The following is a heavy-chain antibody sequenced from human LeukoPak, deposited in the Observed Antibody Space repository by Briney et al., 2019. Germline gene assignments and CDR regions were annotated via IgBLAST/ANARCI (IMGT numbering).Heavy chain of an antibody. D-gene: IGHD2-15*01. J-gene: IGHJ6*02. CDR3: ARDRAVGYYYYYYGMDV. V-gene: IGHV1-18*01. Sequence: ASVKVSCKASGYTFTSYGISWVRQAPGQGLEWMGWISAYNGNTNYAQKLQGRVTMTTDTSTSTAYMELRSLRSDDTVVYYCARDRAVGYYYYYYGMDVWGQGTTVTVSS. CDR1: GYTFTSYG. CDR2: ISAYNGNT.